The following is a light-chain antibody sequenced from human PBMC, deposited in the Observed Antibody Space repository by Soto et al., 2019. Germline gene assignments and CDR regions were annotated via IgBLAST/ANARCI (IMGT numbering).Light chain of an antibody. V-gene: IGKV3-11*01. CDR2: SAT. CDR1: QSVSNNY. J-gene: IGKJ2*01. CDR3: QQRSNWPQT. Sequence: EIVLTQSPGTLSLSPGERATLSCRASQSVSNNYLAWYQQKPGQAPRLLIYSATNRATGIPARFSGSGSGTDFTLTISSLEPEDFAVYYCQQRSNWPQTFGQVTKGDIK.